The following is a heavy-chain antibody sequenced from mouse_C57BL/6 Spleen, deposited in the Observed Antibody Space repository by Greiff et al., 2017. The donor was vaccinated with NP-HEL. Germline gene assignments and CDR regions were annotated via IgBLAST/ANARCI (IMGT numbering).Heavy chain of an antibody. Sequence: EVQWVESEGGLVQPGRSMKLSCTASGFTFSDYYMAWVRQVPEKGLEWVANINYDGSSTYYLDSLKSRFIISRDNAKNILYLQMSSLKSEDTATYYCAGGYWYFDVWGTGTTVTVSS. CDR1: GFTFSDYY. J-gene: IGHJ1*03. V-gene: IGHV5-16*01. CDR2: INYDGSST. CDR3: AGGYWYFDV.